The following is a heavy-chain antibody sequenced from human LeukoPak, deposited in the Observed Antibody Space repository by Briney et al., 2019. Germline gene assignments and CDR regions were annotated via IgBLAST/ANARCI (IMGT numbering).Heavy chain of an antibody. J-gene: IGHJ6*03. CDR1: GFTFSSYS. Sequence: GGSLRLSCAASGFTFSSYSMNWVRQAPGKGLEWVSYISSSSSTIYYADSVKGRFTISRDNAKNSLYLRMNSLRAEDTAVYYCARDLIGGYYYYMDVWGKGTTVTVSS. CDR3: ARDLIGGYYYYMDV. CDR2: ISSSSSTI. V-gene: IGHV3-48*01. D-gene: IGHD3-10*01.